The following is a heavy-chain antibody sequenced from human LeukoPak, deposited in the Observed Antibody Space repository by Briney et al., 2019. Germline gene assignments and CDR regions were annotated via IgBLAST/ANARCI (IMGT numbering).Heavy chain of an antibody. J-gene: IGHJ4*02. D-gene: IGHD4-17*01. CDR3: ARWDYGDTGGFDY. Sequence: SETLSLTCAVYGGSFSGYYWSWIRQPPGKGLEWIGYIYYSGSTNYNPSLKSRVTISVDTSKNQFSLKLSSVTAADTAVYYCARWDYGDTGGFDYWGQGTLVTVSS. V-gene: IGHV4-59*01. CDR2: IYYSGST. CDR1: GGSFSGYY.